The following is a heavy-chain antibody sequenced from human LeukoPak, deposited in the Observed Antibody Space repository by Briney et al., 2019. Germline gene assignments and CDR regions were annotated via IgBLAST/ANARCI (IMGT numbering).Heavy chain of an antibody. D-gene: IGHD6-13*01. CDR3: ARLTGYSSSWSRYFYYYYGMDV. CDR2: IYYSGST. V-gene: IGHV4-31*03. CDR1: GGSISSGGYY. Sequence: SQTLSLTCTVSGGSISSGGYYWSWIRQHPGKGLEWIGYIYYSGSTYYNPSLKSRVTISVDTSKNQFSLKLSSETAADTAVYYCARLTGYSSSWSRYFYYYYGMDVWGQGTTVTVSS. J-gene: IGHJ6*02.